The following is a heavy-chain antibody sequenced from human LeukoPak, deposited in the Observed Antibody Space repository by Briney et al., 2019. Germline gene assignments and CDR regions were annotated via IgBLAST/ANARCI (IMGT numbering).Heavy chain of an antibody. V-gene: IGHV3-30*04. J-gene: IGHJ4*02. Sequence: GGSLRLSCAASGFTFSSYTMHWVRQAPGKGLQWVAIISYDGGNKYYADIVKGRFTISRDNSKNILYMQMSSLRADDTALYYCARESSSGWYYFDYWGQGTLVTVSS. CDR1: GFTFSSYT. D-gene: IGHD6-19*01. CDR2: ISYDGGNK. CDR3: ARESSSGWYYFDY.